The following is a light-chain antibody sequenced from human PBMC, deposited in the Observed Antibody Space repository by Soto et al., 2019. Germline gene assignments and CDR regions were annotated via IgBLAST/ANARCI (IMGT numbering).Light chain of an antibody. Sequence: QPVLTQPASVSASPGQSITVSCTGTSSDIGAYNYVSWYQQHPGKAPKLMIYEVSNRPSGVSNRFSASKSGNTASLTISGLQAEDEADYFCSSYTSSSTVVFGGGTKVTVL. CDR1: SSDIGAYNY. CDR3: SSYTSSSTVV. J-gene: IGLJ3*02. CDR2: EVS. V-gene: IGLV2-14*01.